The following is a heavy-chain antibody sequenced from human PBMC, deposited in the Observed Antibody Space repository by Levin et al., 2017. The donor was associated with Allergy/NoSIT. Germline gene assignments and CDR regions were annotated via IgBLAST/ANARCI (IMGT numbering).Heavy chain of an antibody. CDR2: IWYDGSNK. J-gene: IGHJ4*02. Sequence: PGGSLRLSCAASGFTFSSYGMHWVRQAPGKGLEWVAVIWYDGSNKYYADSVKGRFTISRDNSKNTLYLQMNSLRAEDTAVYYCARDESTESLIGYWGQGTLVTVSS. CDR1: GFTFSSYG. CDR3: ARDESTESLIGY. D-gene: IGHD1-14*01. V-gene: IGHV3-33*01.